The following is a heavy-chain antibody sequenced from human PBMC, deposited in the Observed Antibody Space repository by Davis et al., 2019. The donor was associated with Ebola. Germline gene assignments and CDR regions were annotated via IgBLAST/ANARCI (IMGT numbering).Heavy chain of an antibody. D-gene: IGHD1-7*01. CDR1: GGSISSYY. V-gene: IGHV4-59*01. Sequence: SETLSLTCTVSGGSISSYYWSWIRQPPGKGLEWIGYIYYSGSTNYNPSLKSRVTISVDTSKNQFSLKLSSVTAADTAVYYCARVFRLYNWNLISRLQPEMDYYYMDVWGKGTTVTVSS. CDR2: IYYSGST. CDR3: ARVFRLYNWNLISRLQPEMDYYYMDV. J-gene: IGHJ6*03.